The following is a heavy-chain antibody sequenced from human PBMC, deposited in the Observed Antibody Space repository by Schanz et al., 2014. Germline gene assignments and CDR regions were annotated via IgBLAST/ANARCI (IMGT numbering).Heavy chain of an antibody. CDR2: IKQDESER. CDR1: GFTFSTYC. CDR3: ARACCRQENHYYYTGMDV. V-gene: IGHV3-7*03. D-gene: IGHD2-15*01. Sequence: EVQLVESGGGLVQPGGSLRLSCAASGFTFSTYCMSWVRQAPGKGLEWVANIKQDESERSYVDSVKGRFTISRDNAKNSLYLQTNSLRAENTAVYYCARACCRQENHYYYTGMDVWGQGTTVTVSS. J-gene: IGHJ6*02.